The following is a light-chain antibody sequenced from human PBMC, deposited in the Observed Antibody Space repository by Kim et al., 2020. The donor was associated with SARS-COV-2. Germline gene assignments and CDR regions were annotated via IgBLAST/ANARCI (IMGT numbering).Light chain of an antibody. V-gene: IGKV3-11*01. CDR1: QSLGDF. J-gene: IGKJ4*01. Sequence: SVSRGESAPLHCWDSQSLGDFLAWYQQNPGQSPRPVIYDAVKRATGVPDRCRGRGSGTDFTLTITSLEPEDCAVYYCQQREIWNLTFGGGTKLEIK. CDR3: QQREIWNLT. CDR2: DAV.